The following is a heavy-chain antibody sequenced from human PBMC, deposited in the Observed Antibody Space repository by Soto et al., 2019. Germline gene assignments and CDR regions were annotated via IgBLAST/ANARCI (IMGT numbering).Heavy chain of an antibody. D-gene: IGHD2-21*02. CDR2: ISSSSSTI. CDR1: GFTFSSYS. Sequence: PGGSLRLSCAASGFTFSSYSMNWVRQAPGKGLEWVSYISSSSSTIYYADSVKGRFTISRDNAKNSLYLQMNSLRAEDTAVYYCARDGSYCGGDCTDEQVDYWGQGTLVTVSS. J-gene: IGHJ4*02. V-gene: IGHV3-48*01. CDR3: ARDGSYCGGDCTDEQVDY.